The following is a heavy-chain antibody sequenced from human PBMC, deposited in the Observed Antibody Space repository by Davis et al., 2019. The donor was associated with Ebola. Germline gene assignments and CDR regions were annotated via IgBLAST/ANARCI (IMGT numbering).Heavy chain of an antibody. J-gene: IGHJ4*02. CDR2: IYYSGST. V-gene: IGHV4-61*01. D-gene: IGHD4-17*01. CDR3: ASYGHYAALGY. Sequence: PSETLSLTCTVSGGSVSSGSYYWSWIRQPPGKGLEWIGYIYYSGSTYYNPSLKSRVTISVDTSKNQFSLKLSSVTAADTAVYYCASYGHYAALGYWGQGTLVTVSS. CDR1: GGSVSSGSYY.